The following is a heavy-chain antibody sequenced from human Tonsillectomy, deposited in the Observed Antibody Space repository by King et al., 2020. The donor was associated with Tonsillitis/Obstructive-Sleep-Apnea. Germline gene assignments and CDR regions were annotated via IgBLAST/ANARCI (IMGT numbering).Heavy chain of an antibody. D-gene: IGHD4-17*01. CDR1: GFSLSTSGLC. CDR3: ARDYGDYVLHDI. CDR2: IDWDDDK. V-gene: IGHV2-70*11. J-gene: IGHJ3*02. Sequence: VTLKESGPALVKPTKTLTLTCTFSGFSLSTSGLCVSWIRQPPGKALEWLARIDWDDDKYYSTSLKTRLTISKDTSKNQVVLTMTNMEPVDTATYYCARDYGDYVLHDIWGQGTMVTVSS.